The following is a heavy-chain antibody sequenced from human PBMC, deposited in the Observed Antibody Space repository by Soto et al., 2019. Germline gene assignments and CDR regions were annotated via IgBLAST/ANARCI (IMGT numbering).Heavy chain of an antibody. V-gene: IGHV1-46*01. D-gene: IGHD6-13*01. CDR2: INPSGGST. Sequence: ASVKVSCKASGYTFTSYAMHWVRQAPGQGLEWMGIINPSGGSTSYAQKFQGRVTMTRDTSTSTVYMELSSLRSEDTAVYYCARDGVFVVYSSSSAGYYFDYWGQGSPVPGSS. J-gene: IGHJ4*02. CDR3: ARDGVFVVYSSSSAGYYFDY. CDR1: GYTFTSYA.